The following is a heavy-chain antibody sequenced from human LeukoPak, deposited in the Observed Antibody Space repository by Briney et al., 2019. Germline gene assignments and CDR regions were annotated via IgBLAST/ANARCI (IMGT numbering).Heavy chain of an antibody. D-gene: IGHD2-15*01. CDR2: ISGSGGST. Sequence: PGGSLRLSCAASGFTFSSYGMSWVRQAPGKGLEWVSAISGSGGSTYYADSVKGRFTISRDNSKNTLYLQMNSLRAEDTAVYYCARARVVVVAAPDYWGQGTLVTVSS. CDR1: GFTFSSYG. CDR3: ARARVVVVAAPDY. V-gene: IGHV3-23*01. J-gene: IGHJ4*02.